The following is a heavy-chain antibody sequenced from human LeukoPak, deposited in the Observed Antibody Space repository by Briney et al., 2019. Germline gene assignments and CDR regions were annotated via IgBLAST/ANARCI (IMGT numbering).Heavy chain of an antibody. CDR3: ARGGDYYDSSGYMGLFDP. V-gene: IGHV4-31*03. J-gene: IGHJ5*02. Sequence: SQTLSLTCTVSSGSISSGGYYWSWIRQHPGKGLEWIGYIYYSGSTYYNPSLKSRVTISVDTSKNQFSPKLSSVTAADTAVYYCARGGDYYDSSGYMGLFDPWGQGTLVTVSS. CDR2: IYYSGST. D-gene: IGHD3-22*01. CDR1: SGSISSGGYY.